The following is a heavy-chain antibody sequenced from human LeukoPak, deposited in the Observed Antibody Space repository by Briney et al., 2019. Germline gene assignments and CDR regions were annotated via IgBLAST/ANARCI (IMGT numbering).Heavy chain of an antibody. J-gene: IGHJ4*02. CDR2: ISSSGSTI. V-gene: IGHV3-48*03. Sequence: GGSLRLSCAASGFTFSSYEMNWVRQAPGKGLEWVSYISSSGSTIYYADSVKGRFTISRDNAKNSLYLQMNSLRAEDTAVYYCAREPTQGMHQLDYWGQGTLVTVSS. D-gene: IGHD2-15*01. CDR1: GFTFSSYE. CDR3: AREPTQGMHQLDY.